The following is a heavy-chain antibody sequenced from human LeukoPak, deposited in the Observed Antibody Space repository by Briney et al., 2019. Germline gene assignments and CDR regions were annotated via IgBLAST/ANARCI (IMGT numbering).Heavy chain of an antibody. Sequence: GGSLRLSCAASGFTVSSNYISWVRQAPGKGLEWVSSISSSSSYIYYADSVKGRFTISRDNAKNSLYLQMNSLRAEDTAVYYCARARSDYFDYWAREPWSPSPQ. CDR2: ISSSSSYI. V-gene: IGHV3-21*01. J-gene: IGHJ4*02. CDR1: GFTVSSNY. CDR3: ARARSDYFDY.